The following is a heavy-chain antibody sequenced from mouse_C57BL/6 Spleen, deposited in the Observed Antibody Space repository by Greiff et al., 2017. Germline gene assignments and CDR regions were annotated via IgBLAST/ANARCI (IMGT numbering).Heavy chain of an antibody. CDR2: IWSGGST. Sequence: VQLQQSGPGLVQPSQCLSISCTASGFSLTSYGVNWVRQSPGKGLEWLGVIWSGGSTDYNAAFISRLSISKNNSKSQVFFKMNSLHADYTAIYYCARKPYAMDYWGQGTSVTVSS. V-gene: IGHV2-2*01. J-gene: IGHJ4*01. CDR3: ARKPYAMDY. CDR1: GFSLTSYG.